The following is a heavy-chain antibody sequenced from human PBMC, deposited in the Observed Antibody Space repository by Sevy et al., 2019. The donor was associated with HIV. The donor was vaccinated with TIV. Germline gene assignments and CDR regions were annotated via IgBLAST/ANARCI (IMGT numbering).Heavy chain of an antibody. V-gene: IGHV4-4*08. J-gene: IGHJ4*02. CDR3: ARESIGSTGDFDL. D-gene: IGHD1-1*01. Sequence: SETLSLTCTVSGGAMNLYFWSWIRQPPGKGLEWIGYISSSGSTNYNPSLKSRVTISLSTSGNQFSLKLRSMTAADTAVYYCARESIGSTGDFDLWGQGTLVTVSS. CDR1: GGAMNLYF. CDR2: ISSSGST.